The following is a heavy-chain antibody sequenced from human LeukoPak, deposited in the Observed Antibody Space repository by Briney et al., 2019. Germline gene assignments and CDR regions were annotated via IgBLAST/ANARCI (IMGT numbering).Heavy chain of an antibody. CDR3: AMRGLELRDYYYYMDV. CDR2: IYYSGST. D-gene: IGHD1-7*01. Sequence: PSETLSLTCTVSGGSISSSSYYWGWIRQPPGKGLEWIGSIYYSGSTYYNPSLKSRVTISVDTSKNQFSLKLSSVTAADTAVYYCAMRGLELRDYYYYMDVWGKGTTVTFSS. V-gene: IGHV4-39*01. CDR1: GGSISSSSYY. J-gene: IGHJ6*03.